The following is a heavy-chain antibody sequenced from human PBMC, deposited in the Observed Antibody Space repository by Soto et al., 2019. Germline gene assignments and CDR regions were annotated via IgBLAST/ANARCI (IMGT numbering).Heavy chain of an antibody. V-gene: IGHV3-23*01. CDR2: ISAGGGGA. J-gene: IGHJ3*01. D-gene: IGHD4-17*01. Sequence: EVPLLESGGGLVQPGGSLRLSCAGSGLTFSNFAMVWVRQAPGKGLEWVSAISAGGGGARYADSVRGRFSISRDNSKNTLYLQMNSLRAEDTALYYCAKDPNGDYVGAFDDWGPGTMVTVSS. CDR1: GLTFSNFA. CDR3: AKDPNGDYVGAFDD.